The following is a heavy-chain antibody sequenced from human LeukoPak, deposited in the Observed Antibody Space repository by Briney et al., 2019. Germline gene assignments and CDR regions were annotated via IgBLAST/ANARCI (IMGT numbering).Heavy chain of an antibody. J-gene: IGHJ6*03. CDR2: INPNSGGT. D-gene: IGHD2-15*01. CDR3: VRVVRLLNYMDV. V-gene: IGHV1-2*02. CDR1: GYTFTGYY. Sequence: ASVKVSCKASGYTFTGYYMHWVRQAPGQGLEWMGWINPNSGGTNYAQKFQGRVTMTRDTSISTAYMELSRLRSDDTAVYYCVRVVRLLNYMDVWGKGTTVTISS.